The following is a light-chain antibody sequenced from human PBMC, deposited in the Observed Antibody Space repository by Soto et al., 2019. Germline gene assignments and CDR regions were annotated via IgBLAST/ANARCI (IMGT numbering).Light chain of an antibody. J-gene: IGKJ4*01. CDR3: QQYNSYSLT. Sequence: DIQMTQSPSTLSASVGDRVTITCRASQSISSWLAWYQQKPGKAPKLLIYDSSSLESGVPSRFSGSGSGTEFTLTISSLQPDDFATYYCQQYNSYSLTFGGGTKVEIK. CDR2: DSS. CDR1: QSISSW. V-gene: IGKV1-5*01.